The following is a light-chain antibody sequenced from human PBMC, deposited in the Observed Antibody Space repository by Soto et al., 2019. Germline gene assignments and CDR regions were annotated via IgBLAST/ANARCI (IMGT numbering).Light chain of an antibody. J-gene: IGKJ4*01. CDR3: QQYNSYSLT. Sequence: DIQMTQSPSTLSASVGDRVTITCRASQSISSWLAWYQQKPGKAPKLLIYDSSSLESGVPSRFSGSGSGTEFTLTISSLQPDDFATYYCQQYNSYSLTFGGGTKVEIK. CDR2: DSS. CDR1: QSISSW. V-gene: IGKV1-5*01.